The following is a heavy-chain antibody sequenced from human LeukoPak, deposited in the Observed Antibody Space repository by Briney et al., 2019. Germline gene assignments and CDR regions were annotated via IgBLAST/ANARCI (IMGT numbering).Heavy chain of an antibody. CDR2: INPNSGGT. V-gene: IGHV1-2*06. J-gene: IGHJ4*02. CDR1: GYTFTGYY. CDR3: ARVPTLSYYYDSSGYCDY. Sequence: ASVKVSCKASGYTFTGYYMHWVRQAPGQGLEWMGRINPNSGGTNYAQKLQGRVTMTTDTSTGTAYMELRSLRSDDTAVYYCARVPTLSYYYDSSGYCDYWGQGTLVTVSS. D-gene: IGHD3-22*01.